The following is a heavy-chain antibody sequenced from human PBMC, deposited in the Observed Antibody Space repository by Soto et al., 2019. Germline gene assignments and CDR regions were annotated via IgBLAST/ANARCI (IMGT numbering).Heavy chain of an antibody. D-gene: IGHD5-18*01. CDR2: IIPIFGTA. Sequence: SVKVSCKASGGTFSRYAISWVRQAPGQGLEWMGGIIPIFGTANYAQKFQGRVTITADESTSTAYMELSSLRSEDTAVYYCARERAGYRLGEYYYYGMDVWGPGTTVTVSS. CDR1: GGTFSRYA. V-gene: IGHV1-69*13. J-gene: IGHJ6*02. CDR3: ARERAGYRLGEYYYYGMDV.